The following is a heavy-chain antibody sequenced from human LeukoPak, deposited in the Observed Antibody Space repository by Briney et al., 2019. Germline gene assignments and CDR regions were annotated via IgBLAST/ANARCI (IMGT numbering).Heavy chain of an antibody. J-gene: IGHJ3*02. V-gene: IGHV4-39*01. CDR2: IYYSGST. D-gene: IGHD3-3*01. CDR3: ARRPRHFTIFGVAGPPWDPNDAFDI. CDR1: GGSISSSSYY. Sequence: PSETLSPTCTVSGGSISSSSYYWGWIRQPPGKGLEWIGSIYYSGSTYYNPSLKSRVTISVDTSKNQFSLKLSSVTAADTAVYYCARRPRHFTIFGVAGPPWDPNDAFDIWGQGTMVTVSS.